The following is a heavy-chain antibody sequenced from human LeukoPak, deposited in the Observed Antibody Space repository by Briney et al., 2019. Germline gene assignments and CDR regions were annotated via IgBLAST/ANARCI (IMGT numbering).Heavy chain of an antibody. J-gene: IGHJ4*02. Sequence: ASVKVSCKASGYIFINYYIHWVRQAPGQGLEWMGIINPDSGFTSHAQKFQGRVTMTRDMSTSTVYMDLSSLRSDDTAVYYCARTYYYDSTIDYWGQGTLVTVSS. CDR2: INPDSGFT. CDR3: ARTYYYDSTIDY. D-gene: IGHD3-22*01. V-gene: IGHV1-46*01. CDR1: GYIFINYY.